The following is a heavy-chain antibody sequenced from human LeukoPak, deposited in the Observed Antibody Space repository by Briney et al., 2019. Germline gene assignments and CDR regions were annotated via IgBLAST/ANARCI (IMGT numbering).Heavy chain of an antibody. V-gene: IGHV3-48*01. CDR3: ARALGLTDY. CDR1: GFTVSSYS. D-gene: IGHD3/OR15-3a*01. Sequence: GGSLRLSCAASGFTVSSYSMNWVRQAPGKGLEWVSYISSSSSTIYYADSVKGRFTISRDNAKNSLYLQMNSLRGEDTAVYYCARALGLTDYWGQGTLVTVSS. J-gene: IGHJ4*02. CDR2: ISSSSSTI.